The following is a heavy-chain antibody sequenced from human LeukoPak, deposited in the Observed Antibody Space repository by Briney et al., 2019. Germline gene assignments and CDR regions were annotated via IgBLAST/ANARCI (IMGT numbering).Heavy chain of an antibody. V-gene: IGHV4-34*01. CDR3: ARGGIVLMVYAMPPHGMDV. Sequence: PSETLSLTCAVYGGSFSGYYWSWIRQPPGKGLEWIGEINHSGSTNHNPSLKSRVTISVDTSKNQFSLKLSSVTAADTAVYYCARGGIVLMVYAMPPHGMDVWGQGTTVTVSS. CDR2: INHSGST. J-gene: IGHJ6*02. D-gene: IGHD2-8*01. CDR1: GGSFSGYY.